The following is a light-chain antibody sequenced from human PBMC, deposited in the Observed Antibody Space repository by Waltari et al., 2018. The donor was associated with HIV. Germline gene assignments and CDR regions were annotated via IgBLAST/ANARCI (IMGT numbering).Light chain of an antibody. Sequence: QSALTQPASVSGSPGQSISISCTDTSTDIANSNLVPRYQHRTGQAPKPLIFEATKRPSGVSSRFSGSKSGNTASLTISDLQHDDEADYYCCSYASSATLVIFGGGTRVTVL. CDR3: CSYASSATLVI. V-gene: IGLV2-23*02. CDR1: STDIANSNL. CDR2: EAT. J-gene: IGLJ2*01.